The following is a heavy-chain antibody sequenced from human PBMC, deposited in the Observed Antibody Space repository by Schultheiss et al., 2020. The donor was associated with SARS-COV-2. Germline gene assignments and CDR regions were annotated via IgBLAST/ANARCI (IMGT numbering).Heavy chain of an antibody. J-gene: IGHJ4*02. Sequence: GGSLRLSCAASGFTFDDYAMHWVRQAPGKGLDWVSGISWNSGSIGYADSVKGRFTISRDNAKNSLYLQMNSLRAEDTALYYCAKDYYGSGSEGRFDYWGQGTLVTVSS. V-gene: IGHV3-9*01. D-gene: IGHD3-10*01. CDR2: ISWNSGSI. CDR1: GFTFDDYA. CDR3: AKDYYGSGSEGRFDY.